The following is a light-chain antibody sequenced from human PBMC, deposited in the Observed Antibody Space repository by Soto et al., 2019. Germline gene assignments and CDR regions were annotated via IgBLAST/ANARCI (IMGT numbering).Light chain of an antibody. CDR2: GTS. V-gene: IGKV1-39*01. CDR1: QNIKTF. J-gene: IGKJ2*01. Sequence: DIPMTQSPSSLSASVGDRVIITCRTSQNIKTFLNWYQQRLGEAPKLLISGTSTLQTGVPSRFSGSGSGTGFTLAISNLQPEDFATYYCQQSYTTPYTFGQGTKLEIK. CDR3: QQSYTTPYT.